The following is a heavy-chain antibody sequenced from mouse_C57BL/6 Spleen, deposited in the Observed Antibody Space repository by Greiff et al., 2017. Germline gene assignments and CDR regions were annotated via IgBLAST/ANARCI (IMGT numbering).Heavy chain of an antibody. D-gene: IGHD1-1*01. CDR2: ISYSGST. V-gene: IGHV3-1*01. CDR1: GYSITSGYD. CDR3: ARGQYYGSSYAMDY. J-gene: IGHJ4*01. Sequence: EVQLQQSGPGMVKPSQSLSLTCTVTGYSITSGYDWHWIRHFPGNKLEWMGYISYSGSTNYNPSLKSRISITHDTSKNHFFLKLNSVTTEDTATYYCARGQYYGSSYAMDYWGQGTSVTVSS.